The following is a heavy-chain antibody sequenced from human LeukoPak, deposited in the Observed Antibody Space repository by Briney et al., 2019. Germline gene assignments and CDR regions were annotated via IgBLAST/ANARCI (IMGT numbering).Heavy chain of an antibody. CDR2: IRYDRNNR. Sequence: GGSLTLSCAASGFIFSSYAMHWVRQAPGKGLEWVAFIRYDRNNRYYADSVKGRFTISRDNSKNTLHLQMNSLRVEDTALYYCAKDQVVPNYYYMDVWGKGTTVTVSS. J-gene: IGHJ6*03. V-gene: IGHV3-30*02. D-gene: IGHD2-15*01. CDR3: AKDQVVPNYYYMDV. CDR1: GFIFSSYA.